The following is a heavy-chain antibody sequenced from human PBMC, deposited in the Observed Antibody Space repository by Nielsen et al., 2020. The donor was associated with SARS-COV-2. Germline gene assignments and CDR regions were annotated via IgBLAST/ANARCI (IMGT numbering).Heavy chain of an antibody. CDR3: ARDGHYYGSGSYYSETYFDY. J-gene: IGHJ4*02. CDR2: IKQDGSEK. D-gene: IGHD3-10*01. V-gene: IGHV3-7*01. CDR1: GFTFSSYW. Sequence: GESLKISCAASGFTFSSYWMSWVRQAPGKGLEWVANIKQDGSEKYYVDSVKGRFTISRDNAKNSLYLQMNSLRAEDTAVYYCARDGHYYGSGSYYSETYFDYWGQGTLVTVSS.